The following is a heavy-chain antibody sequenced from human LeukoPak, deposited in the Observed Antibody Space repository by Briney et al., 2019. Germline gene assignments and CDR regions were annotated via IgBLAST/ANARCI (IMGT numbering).Heavy chain of an antibody. D-gene: IGHD1-20*01. Sequence: GGSLRLSCVASGFTFSNYWMHWVRQAPGKGLVWVSRIKTDGSRTNYADSVKGRFTISRDNAKNSMDLQMNSLRAEDTAVYYCARGRNNFRYWGQGTLVTVSS. CDR1: GFTFSNYW. CDR2: IKTDGSRT. J-gene: IGHJ4*02. CDR3: ARGRNNFRY. V-gene: IGHV3-74*01.